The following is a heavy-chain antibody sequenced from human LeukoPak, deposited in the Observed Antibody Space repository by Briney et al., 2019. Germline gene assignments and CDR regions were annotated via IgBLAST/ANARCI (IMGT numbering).Heavy chain of an antibody. D-gene: IGHD3-10*01. V-gene: IGHV1-24*01. Sequence: ASVKVSCKVSGYTLTELSMHWVRQAPGKGLEWTGGFDPEDGETIYAQKFQGRVTMTEDTSTDTAYKELSSLRSEDTAVYYCATPFYYGSGSPGAFDYWGQGTLVTVSS. CDR2: FDPEDGET. J-gene: IGHJ4*02. CDR3: ATPFYYGSGSPGAFDY. CDR1: GYTLTELS.